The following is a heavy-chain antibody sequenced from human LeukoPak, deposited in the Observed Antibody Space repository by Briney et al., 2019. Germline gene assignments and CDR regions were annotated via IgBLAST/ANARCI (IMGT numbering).Heavy chain of an antibody. Sequence: GGSLRLSCAASGFTFSSYAMSWVRQAPGKGLEWVSAIGGSGGSTYYADSVKDRFTISRDNSKNTLYLQMNSLRAEDTAVYYGANPGSGIAAAGTYWGQGTLVTVSS. CDR3: ANPGSGIAAAGTY. D-gene: IGHD6-13*01. V-gene: IGHV3-23*01. CDR2: IGGSGGST. J-gene: IGHJ4*02. CDR1: GFTFSSYA.